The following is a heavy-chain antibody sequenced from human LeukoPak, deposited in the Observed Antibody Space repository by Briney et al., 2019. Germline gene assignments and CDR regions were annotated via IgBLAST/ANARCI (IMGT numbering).Heavy chain of an antibody. J-gene: IGHJ6*03. D-gene: IGHD3-10*01. CDR1: GGSISSGSYC. V-gene: IGHV4-61*09. CDR2: IHSSGSI. CDR3: ARDPGTMLRGSRRGYDGNYYYMDV. Sequence: SETLSLTCTVSGGSISSGSYCWSWIRQPAGKGPEWIGHIHSSGSINYDSSLKSRATISIDTSKNQFSLKLSSVTAADTAVYYCARDPGTMLRGSRRGYDGNYYYMDVWGKGTTVTVSS.